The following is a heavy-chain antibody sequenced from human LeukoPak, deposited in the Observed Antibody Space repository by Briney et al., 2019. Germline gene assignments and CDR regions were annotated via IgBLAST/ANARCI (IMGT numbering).Heavy chain of an antibody. D-gene: IGHD5-12*01. CDR2: IYYSGST. CDR3: ARDRRGYDWDFDY. Sequence: PSETLSLTCTVSGGSASSGSSYWSWIRQPPGTGLEWIGYIYYSGSTNYHPSLKSRVTISVDTSKNQFSLKLSSVAAADTAVYYCARDRRGYDWDFDYWGQGTLVTVSS. CDR1: GGSASSGSSY. J-gene: IGHJ4*02. V-gene: IGHV4-61*01.